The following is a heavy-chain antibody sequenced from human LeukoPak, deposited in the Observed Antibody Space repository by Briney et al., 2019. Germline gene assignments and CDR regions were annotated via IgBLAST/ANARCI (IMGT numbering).Heavy chain of an antibody. CDR1: GYSCTSSG. D-gene: IGHD2-15*01. CDR3: ARRGEAVDPFDY. CDR2: IYPGDSDT. V-gene: IGHV5-51*01. J-gene: IGHJ4*02. Sequence: GESPPVTCKDSGYSCTSSGIGWVRQMPGKGLEWMGIIYPGDSDTRYSPSFQGQVTSSADKSINTAYLQWSSLKASDTAIYYCARRGEAVDPFDYWSAGDLGTVSS.